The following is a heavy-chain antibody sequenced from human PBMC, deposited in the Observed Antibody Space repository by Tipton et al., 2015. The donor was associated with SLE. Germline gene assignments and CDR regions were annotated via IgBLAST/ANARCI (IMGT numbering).Heavy chain of an antibody. V-gene: IGHV4-59*11. J-gene: IGHJ3*02. CDR3: AREKGYYDSSGADAFDI. Sequence: LRLSCSVSGGSISSHYWSWIRQPPGKGLEWIGYIYYSGSTNYNTSLKSRVTISVDTSKNQFSLKLSSVTAADTAVYYCAREKGYYDSSGADAFDIWGQWTMVTVSS. CDR1: GGSISSHY. D-gene: IGHD3-22*01. CDR2: IYYSGST.